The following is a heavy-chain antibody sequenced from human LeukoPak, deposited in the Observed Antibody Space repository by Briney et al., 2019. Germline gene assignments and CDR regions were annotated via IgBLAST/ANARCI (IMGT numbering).Heavy chain of an antibody. CDR3: AKDPDGSGSYYNGWFDP. D-gene: IGHD3-10*01. CDR1: GFTFSSYA. Sequence: PGGSLRLSCAASGFTFSSYAMSWVRQAPGKGLEWVSAISGSGGSTYYADSVKGRFTISRDNSKNTLYLQMNSLRAEDTAVYYCAKDPDGSGSYYNGWFDPWGQGTLVTVSS. V-gene: IGHV3-23*01. CDR2: ISGSGGST. J-gene: IGHJ5*02.